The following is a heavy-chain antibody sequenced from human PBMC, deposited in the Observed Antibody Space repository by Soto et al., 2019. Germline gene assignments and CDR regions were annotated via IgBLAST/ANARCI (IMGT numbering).Heavy chain of an antibody. D-gene: IGHD5-18*01. CDR2: ISYSGTT. CDR1: GDSISSSNNY. V-gene: IGHV4-30-4*01. CDR3: ARGRGYSYGLDP. J-gene: IGHJ5*02. Sequence: QGQLQESGPGLVKPSQTLSLTCTVSGDSISSSNNYWSWIRQPPGEGLEWIGFISYSGTTSYSPSLKSRLAISLDTSKNQCSPSLSSVTAADTAVYYCARGRGYSYGLDPWGQGTLVTVSS.